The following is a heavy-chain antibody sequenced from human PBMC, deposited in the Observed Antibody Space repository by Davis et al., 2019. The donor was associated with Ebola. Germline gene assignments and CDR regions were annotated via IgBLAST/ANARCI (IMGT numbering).Heavy chain of an antibody. CDR2: IYYSGST. V-gene: IGHV4-39*01. J-gene: IGHJ6*02. CDR1: GGSISSSSYY. CDR3: ARPSGYPAPYYYYGMDV. D-gene: IGHD3-3*01. Sequence: PSETLSLTCTVSGGSISSSSYYWGWICQPPGKGLEWIGSIYYSGSTYYNPSLKSRVTISVDTSKNQFSLKLSSVTAADMAVYYCARPSGYPAPYYYYGMDVWGQGTTVTVSS.